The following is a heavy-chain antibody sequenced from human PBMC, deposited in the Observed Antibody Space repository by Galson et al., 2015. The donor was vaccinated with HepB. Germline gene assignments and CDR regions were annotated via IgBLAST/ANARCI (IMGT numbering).Heavy chain of an antibody. Sequence: SLRLSCAASGFTFSTYAMHWVRQAPGKGLEWVAVISFDGSNKYYADSVKGRFTISRDNSKNTLYLQMNSLRAEDTAVSYCASGGSIFGVVIPSDYWGQGTLVTVSS. CDR1: GFTFSTYA. J-gene: IGHJ4*02. D-gene: IGHD3-3*01. CDR3: ASGGSIFGVVIPSDY. V-gene: IGHV3-30-3*01. CDR2: ISFDGSNK.